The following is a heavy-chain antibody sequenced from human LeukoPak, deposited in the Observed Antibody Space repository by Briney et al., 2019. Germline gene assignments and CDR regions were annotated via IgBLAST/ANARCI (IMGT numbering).Heavy chain of an antibody. J-gene: IGHJ4*02. CDR1: GYTFTSYG. CDR2: IIPILGIA. Sequence: ASVKVSCKASGYTFTSYGISWVRQAPGQGLEWMGRIIPILGIANYAQKFQGRVTITADKSTSTAYMELSSLRSEDTAVYYRAREYGSGSYYNENWGQGTLVTVSS. D-gene: IGHD3-10*01. CDR3: AREYGSGSYYNEN. V-gene: IGHV1-69*04.